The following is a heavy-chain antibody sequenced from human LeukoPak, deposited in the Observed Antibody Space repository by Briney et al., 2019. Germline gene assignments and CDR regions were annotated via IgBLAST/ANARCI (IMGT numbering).Heavy chain of an antibody. CDR2: ISYSGST. CDR1: GDSISSYY. D-gene: IGHD3-10*01. V-gene: IGHV4-59*01. CDR3: ARLQRITMAGPDYWYFDL. J-gene: IGHJ2*01. Sequence: PSETLSLTCTVSGDSISSYYWSWIRQPPEKGLEWIAYISYSGSTNYNPSLKSRVTISVDTSKTQFSLKMNSVTAADPAVYYCARLQRITMAGPDYWYFDLWGRGTLVTVSS.